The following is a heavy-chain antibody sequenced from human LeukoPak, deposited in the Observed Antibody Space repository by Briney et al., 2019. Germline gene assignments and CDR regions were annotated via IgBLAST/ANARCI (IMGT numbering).Heavy chain of an antibody. D-gene: IGHD6-13*01. V-gene: IGHV1-18*01. CDR1: GYTFTNYG. CDR3: ARDGPSIAAAGTSDY. Sequence: GASVKVSCKASGYTFTNYGFNWVRQAPGRGLEWVGWISAYNGNSNYAQKLQGRVSMTTDTSTSTAYMELRSLRSDDTAVYFCARDGPSIAAAGTSDYWGQGTLVTVSS. CDR2: ISAYNGNS. J-gene: IGHJ4*02.